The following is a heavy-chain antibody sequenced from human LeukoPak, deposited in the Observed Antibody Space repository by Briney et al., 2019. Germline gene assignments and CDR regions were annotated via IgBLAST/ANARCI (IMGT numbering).Heavy chain of an antibody. V-gene: IGHV4-59*01. Sequence: SETLSLTCNVSGGSITSYYWSWIRQPPGKGLEWMGYVFYGGTTNYNPSLKNRVTISVDTSNNQFSLTLSSVTAADTAVYYCARDAGGGDSWGQGTLVTVSS. CDR1: GGSITSYY. CDR3: ARDAGGGDS. J-gene: IGHJ5*02. CDR2: VFYGGTT. D-gene: IGHD2-21*01.